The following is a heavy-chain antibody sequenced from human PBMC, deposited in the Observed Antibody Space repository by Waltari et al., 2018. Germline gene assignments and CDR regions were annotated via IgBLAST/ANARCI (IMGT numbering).Heavy chain of an antibody. V-gene: IGHV1-58*01. CDR2: IVVGSGNT. J-gene: IGHJ4*02. D-gene: IGHD4-17*01. CDR3: AAGATVTERRPYFDY. CDR1: GFTFTSSA. Sequence: QMQLVQSGPEVKKPGTSVKVSCKASGFTFTSSAVQWVRQARGQRLEWIGWIVVGSGNTNYAQKFQERVTITRDMSTSTAYMELSSLRSEDTAVYYCAAGATVTERRPYFDYWGQGTLVTVSS.